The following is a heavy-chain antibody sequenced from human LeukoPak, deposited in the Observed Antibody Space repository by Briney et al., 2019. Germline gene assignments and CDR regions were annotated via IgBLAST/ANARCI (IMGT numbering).Heavy chain of an antibody. CDR2: IKEDGSEK. D-gene: IGHD4-23*01. CDR1: GLTFSTYW. J-gene: IGHJ5*02. V-gene: IGHV3-7*01. Sequence: GGSLRLSCAASGLTFSTYWMTWVRQAPGKGLEWVANIKEDGSEKYYVDSVKGRFTISRDNAKNSLFLQMNSLRAEDTAVYYCARLDYGGNPPLHNWFDPWGQGTLVTVSS. CDR3: ARLDYGGNPPLHNWFDP.